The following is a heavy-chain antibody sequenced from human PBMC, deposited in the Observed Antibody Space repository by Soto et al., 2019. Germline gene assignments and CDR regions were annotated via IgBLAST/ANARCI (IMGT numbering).Heavy chain of an antibody. D-gene: IGHD1-26*01. J-gene: IGHJ5*02. CDR3: ASLPPQHSPGVGNWFDP. CDR2: ISAYNGNT. Sequence: ASVKVSCTASGYTFTSYGISWVRQAPGQGLEWMGWISAYNGNTNYAQKLQGRVTMTTDTSTSTAYMELRSLRSDDMAVYYCASLPPQHSPGVGNWFDPWGQGTLVTVSS. V-gene: IGHV1-18*03. CDR1: GYTFTSYG.